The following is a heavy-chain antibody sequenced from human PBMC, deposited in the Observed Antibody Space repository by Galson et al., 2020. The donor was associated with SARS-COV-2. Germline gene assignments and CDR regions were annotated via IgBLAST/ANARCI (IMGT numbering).Heavy chain of an antibody. J-gene: IGHJ4*02. V-gene: IGHV1-69*13. Sequence: SVKVSCKASGGTFISYGINWVRQAPGEGLEWMGRIIPIFGPAYYAQKFQGRVTITADESTSTSYMELSSLRSEDTAVYYCARSQMAGATVLGFWGQGTLVTVSS. D-gene: IGHD1-26*01. CDR1: GGTFISYG. CDR3: ARSQMAGATVLGF. CDR2: IIPIFGPA.